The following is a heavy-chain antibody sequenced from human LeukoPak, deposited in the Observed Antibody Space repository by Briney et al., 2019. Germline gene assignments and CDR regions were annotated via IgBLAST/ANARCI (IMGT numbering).Heavy chain of an antibody. CDR2: IYYSGST. Sequence: SETLSLTCTVSGGSISSYYWSWIRQPPGKGLEWIGYIYYSGSTDYNPPLKSRVTMSVDTSKNQFSLKLSSVTAADTALYFCAGSGYSYGYPYYYGMDVWGQGTTVTVSS. J-gene: IGHJ6*02. CDR1: GGSISSYY. V-gene: IGHV4-59*08. CDR3: AGSGYSYGYPYYYGMDV. D-gene: IGHD5-18*01.